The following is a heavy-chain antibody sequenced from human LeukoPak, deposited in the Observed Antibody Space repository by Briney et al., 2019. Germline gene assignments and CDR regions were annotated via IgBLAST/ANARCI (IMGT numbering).Heavy chain of an antibody. D-gene: IGHD5-12*01. CDR1: GFTFSSYW. J-gene: IGHJ4*02. CDR2: IKQDGSEK. V-gene: IGHV3-7*04. Sequence: GSLRLSCAASGFTFSSYWMSWVRQAPGKGLEWVANIKQDGSEKYYVDSVKGRFTISRDNAKNSLYLQMNSLRAEDTAVYYCARAVSGYEEPLGYWGQGTLVTVSS. CDR3: ARAVSGYEEPLGY.